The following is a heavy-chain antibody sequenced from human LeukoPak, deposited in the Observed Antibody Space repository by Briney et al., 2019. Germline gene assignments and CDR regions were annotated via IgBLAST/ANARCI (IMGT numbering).Heavy chain of an antibody. D-gene: IGHD1-26*01. CDR3: AREGAGSYYSFDY. CDR1: GYTLTGYY. J-gene: IGHJ4*02. Sequence: ASVRVSCKASGYTLTGYYMHWVRQAPGQGLEWMGRINPNSGGTNYAQKFQGRVTMTRDTSISTAYMELSRLRSDDTAVYYCAREGAGSYYSFDYWGQGTLVTVSS. V-gene: IGHV1-2*06. CDR2: INPNSGGT.